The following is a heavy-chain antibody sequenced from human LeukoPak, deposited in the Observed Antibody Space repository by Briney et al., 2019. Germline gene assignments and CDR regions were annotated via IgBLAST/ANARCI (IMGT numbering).Heavy chain of an antibody. CDR3: ARYCSGGSCFDY. V-gene: IGHV3-7*03. CDR1: GFTFSIYY. CDR2: IKQDGSEK. J-gene: IGHJ4*02. D-gene: IGHD2-15*01. Sequence: GGSLRLSCAASGFTFSIYYMSWVSQAPGKGLEWVATIKQDGSEKYFVDSVKGRFTISRDNAKNSLYLQMNNLRVDDTAVYYCARYCSGGSCFDYWGQGILVTVST.